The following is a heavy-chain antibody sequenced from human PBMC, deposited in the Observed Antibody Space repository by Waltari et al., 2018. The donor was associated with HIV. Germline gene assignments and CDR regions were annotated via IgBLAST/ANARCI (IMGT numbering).Heavy chain of an antibody. Sequence: QVHLQESGPGLVKTSETLSLTFNVSGGSINSGDHYWTWVRQPPGKGLEWIGYLHYSGRTYYTPSLKGRLVIAVDTSTNHFSLRLSSVTAADTAIYYAARVHSFEFGLDVWGQGTTVTVSS. J-gene: IGHJ6*02. CDR2: LHYSGRT. D-gene: IGHD2-15*01. V-gene: IGHV4-30-4*01. CDR3: ARVHSFEFGLDV. CDR1: GGSINSGDHY.